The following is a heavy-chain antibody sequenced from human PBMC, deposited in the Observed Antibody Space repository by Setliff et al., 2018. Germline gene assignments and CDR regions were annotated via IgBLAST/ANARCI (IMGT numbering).Heavy chain of an antibody. CDR2: IIPIFGTA. V-gene: IGHV1-69*13. CDR1: GGTFSSYA. J-gene: IGHJ4*02. CDR3: AIPSSGNFYFDY. D-gene: IGHD1-26*01. Sequence: SVKVSCKASGGTFSSYAITWVRQAPGQGLEWMGGIIPIFGTAKYAQKFQGRVTITADRSTRTAYMELSSLRSEDTAVYYCAIPSSGNFYFDYWVQGTLVTVSS.